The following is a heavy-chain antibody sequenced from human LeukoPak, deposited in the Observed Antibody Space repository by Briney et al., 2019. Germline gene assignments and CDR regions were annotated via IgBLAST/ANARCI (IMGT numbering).Heavy chain of an antibody. Sequence: GRSLRLSCAASRFTFSIYAMSWVRHAPGKGLEWGSAISVSVGSTYYADPAKGRFTISTDNSNNTLYLHMNILISDARTLYYCSKGSRITIFPSFDPWSQGTLVTVSS. D-gene: IGHD3-3*01. CDR3: SKGSRITIFPSFDP. CDR1: RFTFSIYA. V-gene: IGHV3-23*01. J-gene: IGHJ5*02. CDR2: ISVSVGST.